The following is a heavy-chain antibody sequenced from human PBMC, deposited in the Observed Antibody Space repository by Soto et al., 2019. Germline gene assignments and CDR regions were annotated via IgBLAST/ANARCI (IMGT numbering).Heavy chain of an antibody. Sequence: HPGGSLRLSCAASGFTFSSYAMSWVRQAPGKGLEWVSAISGSGGSTYYADSVKGRFTISRDNSKNTLYLQMNSLRAEDTAVYYCAKATQYYYDSSGYYYDYWGQGTLVTVSS. CDR2: ISGSGGST. CDR1: GFTFSSYA. J-gene: IGHJ4*02. D-gene: IGHD3-22*01. CDR3: AKATQYYYDSSGYYYDY. V-gene: IGHV3-23*01.